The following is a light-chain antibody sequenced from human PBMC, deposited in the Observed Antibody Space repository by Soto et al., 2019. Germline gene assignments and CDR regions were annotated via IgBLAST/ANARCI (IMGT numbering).Light chain of an antibody. CDR3: QQYKNWPWT. Sequence: EIVLTQSPGTLSLSPGERATLSCRASQSVSNTYLAWYQQKPGQAPRLLIYDASSRATGIPDRFSGSGSGTDFTLTISRLEPEDFAVYYCQQYKNWPWTFGQGTKVEIK. J-gene: IGKJ1*01. CDR2: DAS. CDR1: QSVSNTY. V-gene: IGKV3D-20*02.